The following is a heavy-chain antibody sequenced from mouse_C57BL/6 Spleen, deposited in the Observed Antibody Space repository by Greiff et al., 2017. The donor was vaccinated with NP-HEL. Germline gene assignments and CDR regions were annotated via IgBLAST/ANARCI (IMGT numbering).Heavy chain of an antibody. CDR1: GFTFSDYY. Sequence: EVMLVESEGGLVQPGSSMKLSCTASGFTFSDYYMAWVRQVPEKGLEWVANINYDGSSTYYLDSLKSRFIISRDNAKNILYLQMSSLKSEDTATYYCARALGRLGYFDVWGTGTTVTVSS. CDR3: ARALGRLGYFDV. V-gene: IGHV5-16*01. J-gene: IGHJ1*03. D-gene: IGHD4-1*01. CDR2: INYDGSST.